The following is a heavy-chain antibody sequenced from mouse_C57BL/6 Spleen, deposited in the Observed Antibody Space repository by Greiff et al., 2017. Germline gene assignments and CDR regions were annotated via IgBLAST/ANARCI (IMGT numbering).Heavy chain of an antibody. Sequence: EVQLQQSGPELVKPGASVKISCKASGYSFTGYYMNWVKQSPEKSLEWIGEINPSTGGTTYNQKFKAKATLTVDKSSSTAYMQLKSLTSEDSAVYYCARGGLLPYAMDYWGQGTSGTVSS. CDR1: GYSFTGYY. CDR2: INPSTGGT. J-gene: IGHJ4*01. D-gene: IGHD2-3*01. V-gene: IGHV1-42*01. CDR3: ARGGLLPYAMDY.